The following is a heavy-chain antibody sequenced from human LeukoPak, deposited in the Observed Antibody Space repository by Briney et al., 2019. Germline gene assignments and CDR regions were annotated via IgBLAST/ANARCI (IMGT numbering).Heavy chain of an antibody. Sequence: GASVKVSCKASGYTFTSYGISWVRQAPGQRLEWMGWNSTYNDKTNYAQKLQGRVTMTTDTSTSTAYMELRSLRSDDTAVYYCARVSVNTIFGLVMNPFDYWGQGTLVTVSS. D-gene: IGHD3-3*01. J-gene: IGHJ4*02. CDR3: ARVSVNTIFGLVMNPFDY. CDR2: NSTYNDKT. CDR1: GYTFTSYG. V-gene: IGHV1-18*01.